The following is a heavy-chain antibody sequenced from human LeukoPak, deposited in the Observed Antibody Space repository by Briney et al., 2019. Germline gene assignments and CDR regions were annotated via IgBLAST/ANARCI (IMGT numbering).Heavy chain of an antibody. J-gene: IGHJ4*02. V-gene: IGHV3-15*04. CDR1: GSTLGDAG. CDR3: ATEYYGSYNF. Sequence: GGSLSLPWAASGSTLGDAGRSGFARAPGRGLEWVGHIESKTVGGTTDYAAPVKDRFTISRDDSKNTLYLQMNSLQTEDTAVYFCATEYYGSYNFWGQGALVTVSS. CDR2: IESKTVGGTT. D-gene: IGHD1-26*01.